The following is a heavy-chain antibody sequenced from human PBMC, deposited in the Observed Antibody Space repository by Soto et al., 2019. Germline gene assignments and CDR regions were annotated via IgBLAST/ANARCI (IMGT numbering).Heavy chain of an antibody. CDR3: ARDHYVYDILTGYGYYYGMDV. D-gene: IGHD3-9*01. CDR1: GGSISSGDYY. V-gene: IGHV4-30-4*01. J-gene: IGHJ6*02. Sequence: TSETLSLTCTVSGGSISSGDYYWSWIRQPPGKGLEWIGYIYYSGSTYYNPSLKSRVTISVDTSKNQFSLKLSSVTAAYTAVYYCARDHYVYDILTGYGYYYGMDVWGQGTTVTVSS. CDR2: IYYSGST.